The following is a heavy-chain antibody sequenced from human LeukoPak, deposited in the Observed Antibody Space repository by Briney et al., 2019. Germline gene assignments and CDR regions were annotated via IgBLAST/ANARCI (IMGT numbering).Heavy chain of an antibody. CDR1: GFTFSSYG. CDR3: AKDLSSGYYFLIDY. J-gene: IGHJ4*02. V-gene: IGHV3-30*18. CDR2: ISYDGSNK. D-gene: IGHD3-22*01. Sequence: GGSLRLSRAASGFTFSSYGMHWVRQAPGKGLEWVAVISYDGSNKYYADSVKGRFTISRDNSKNTLYLQMNSLRAEDTAVYYCAKDLSSGYYFLIDYWGQGTLVTVSS.